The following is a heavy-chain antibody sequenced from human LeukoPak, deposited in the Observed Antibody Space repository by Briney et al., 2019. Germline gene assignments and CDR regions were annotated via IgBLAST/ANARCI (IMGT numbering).Heavy chain of an antibody. Sequence: ASVKVSCKASGYTFISYYIHWVRQAPGQGLEWMGIIDPSGGSTTYAQRFQGRVTMTRDASTSTVYMDLNSLRSEDTAVYYCARDVSEVVRGNWYFDLWGRGTLVTVSS. V-gene: IGHV1-46*01. CDR2: IDPSGGST. CDR1: GYTFISYY. J-gene: IGHJ2*01. CDR3: ARDVSEVVRGNWYFDL. D-gene: IGHD3-10*01.